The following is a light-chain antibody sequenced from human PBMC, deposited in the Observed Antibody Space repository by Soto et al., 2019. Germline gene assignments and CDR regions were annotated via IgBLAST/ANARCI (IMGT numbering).Light chain of an antibody. Sequence: TVFTQGPGPLSLSPGRTAILSFRASQSVSSSYLAWYQQKPGQAPRLLIYDASNRATGIPDRFSGSGSGTDFTLTISRLEPEDFAVYYCQQYGSSGTFGQGTKV. V-gene: IGKV3-20*01. CDR1: QSVSSSY. J-gene: IGKJ1*01. CDR3: QQYGSSGT. CDR2: DAS.